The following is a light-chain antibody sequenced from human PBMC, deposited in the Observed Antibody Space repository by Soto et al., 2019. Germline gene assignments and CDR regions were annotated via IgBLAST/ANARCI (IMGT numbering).Light chain of an antibody. V-gene: IGLV2-8*01. Sequence: QSALTQPPSASGSPGQSVTIACTATSSDGGGYNYVSWCQQHPGKGPKLIIHDVNQRPSGVPDRVSGSKSGNTASLTVSGIEAEDEDTYDCSSYGGDTNVVFGTGTKLTVL. CDR2: DVN. J-gene: IGLJ1*01. CDR3: SSYGGDTNVV. CDR1: SSDGGGYNY.